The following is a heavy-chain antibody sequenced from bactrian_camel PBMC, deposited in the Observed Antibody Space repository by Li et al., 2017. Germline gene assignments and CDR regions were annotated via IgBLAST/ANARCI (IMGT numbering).Heavy chain of an antibody. Sequence: QVQLVESGGGVVQVGGSLRLSCTISGRNIDGYIMSWFRQAPGKEREAVATIDGTESIMYADFVKGRFTISRDNAANTVFLQMNRLKPEDTAMYYCAAVHGPCEGNALPYHYWGQGTQVTVS. CDR2: IDGTESI. CDR1: GRNIDGYI. V-gene: IGHV3S53*01. D-gene: IGHD5*01. J-gene: IGHJ4*01. CDR3: AAVHGPCEGNALPYHY.